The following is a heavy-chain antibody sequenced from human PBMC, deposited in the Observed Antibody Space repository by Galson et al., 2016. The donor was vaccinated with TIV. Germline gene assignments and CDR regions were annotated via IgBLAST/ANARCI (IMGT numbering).Heavy chain of an antibody. CDR2: IYWNDDK. Sequence: PALVKPTQTLTLTCTFSGFSLTTGGLGVGWIRQPPGKALEWLALIYWNDDKRYSPSLKNRLIITKDTSKNQVVLTLTNMDPVDTATYFCAHTRGDFWSGPYHCYFGMDVWGQGTTVTVSS. J-gene: IGHJ6*02. V-gene: IGHV2-5*01. CDR3: AHTRGDFWSGPYHCYFGMDV. CDR1: GFSLTTGGLG. D-gene: IGHD3-3*01.